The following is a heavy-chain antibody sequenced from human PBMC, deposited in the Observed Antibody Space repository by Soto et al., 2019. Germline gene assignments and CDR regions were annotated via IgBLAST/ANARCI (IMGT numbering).Heavy chain of an antibody. CDR2: IYYSGST. J-gene: IGHJ4*02. CDR3: ARETTLSSYYFDY. D-gene: IGHD1-1*01. CDR1: GGSISIGDYY. Sequence: SDTLSLTCTVSGGSISIGDYYWSWILQPPGRGLEWIGYIYYSGSTYYNPSLKSRVTISVDTSKNQFSLKLSSVTAADTAVYYCARETTLSSYYFDYWGQGTLVTVSS. V-gene: IGHV4-30-4*02.